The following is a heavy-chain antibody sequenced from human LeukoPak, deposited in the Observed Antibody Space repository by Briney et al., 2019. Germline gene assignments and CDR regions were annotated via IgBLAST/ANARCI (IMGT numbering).Heavy chain of an antibody. CDR3: ARDLVNYYDSSGYYRRGDRRYFDL. CDR2: IIPIFGTA. V-gene: IGHV1-69*05. D-gene: IGHD3-22*01. J-gene: IGHJ2*01. CDR1: GGTFSSYA. Sequence: ASVKVSCKASGGTFSSYAISWVRQAPGQGLEWMGGIIPIFGTANYAQKFQGRVTLTRDMSTSTVYMDLSSLRSEDTAVYYCARDLVNYYDSSGYYRRGDRRYFDLWGRGTLVTASS.